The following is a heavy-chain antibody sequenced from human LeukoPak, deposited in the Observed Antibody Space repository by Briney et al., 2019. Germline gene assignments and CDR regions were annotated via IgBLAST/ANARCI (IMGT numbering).Heavy chain of an antibody. Sequence: SETLSLTCTVSGGSIGPYFWSWIRQPPGKGLEWLGFIYYTGSTNYNPSLKSRVTISVDTSKNQVSLNLYSVTAADTAVYYCAKGVRNLDYWGQGTLVTVSS. D-gene: IGHD1-14*01. CDR1: GGSIGPYF. CDR3: AKGVRNLDY. J-gene: IGHJ4*02. CDR2: IYYTGST. V-gene: IGHV4-59*01.